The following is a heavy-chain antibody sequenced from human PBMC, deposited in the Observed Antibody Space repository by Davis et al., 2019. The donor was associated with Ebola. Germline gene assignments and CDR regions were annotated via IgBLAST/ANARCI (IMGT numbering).Heavy chain of an antibody. Sequence: PSETLSLTCTVSGDSISASGYYWAWIRQSPGRGLEWLGNVSYSGTHLNNPSLTGRVTISIDTSMNFVSLKLRSVTAADSAIYFCARSIFGEDKMPSGFDTWGQGTQVTVSS. CDR3: ARSIFGEDKMPSGFDT. V-gene: IGHV4-39*02. CDR2: VSYSGTH. CDR1: GDSISASGYY. J-gene: IGHJ4*02. D-gene: IGHD3-3*01.